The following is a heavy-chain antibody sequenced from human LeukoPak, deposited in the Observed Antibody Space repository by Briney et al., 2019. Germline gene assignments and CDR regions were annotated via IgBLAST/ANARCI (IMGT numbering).Heavy chain of an antibody. CDR3: ARYSSSWYGPY. CDR1: GGSISSGGYY. CDR2: IYYSGST. J-gene: IGHJ4*02. D-gene: IGHD6-13*01. V-gene: IGHV4-31*03. Sequence: SETLSLTCTVSGGSISSGGYYWSWIRQHPGKGLEWIGYIYYSGSTCYNPSLKSRVTISVDTSKNQFSLKLSSVTAADTAVYYCARYSSSWYGPYWGQGTLVTVSS.